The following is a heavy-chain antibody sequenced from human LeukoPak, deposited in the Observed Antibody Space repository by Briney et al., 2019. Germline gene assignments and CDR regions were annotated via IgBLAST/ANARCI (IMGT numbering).Heavy chain of an antibody. CDR2: IKRKTDGGTA. V-gene: IGHV3-15*01. D-gene: IGHD2-8*01. CDR1: GFTFSSAW. CDR3: TTITDGGSDY. Sequence: PGGSLRLSCAASGFTFSSAWMSWVRQAPGKGLEWVGRIKRKTDGGTADHAAPVKGRFTISRDDSQNTLYLQMNSLKTEDTAVYYCTTITDGGSDYWGQGTLVTVSS. J-gene: IGHJ4*02.